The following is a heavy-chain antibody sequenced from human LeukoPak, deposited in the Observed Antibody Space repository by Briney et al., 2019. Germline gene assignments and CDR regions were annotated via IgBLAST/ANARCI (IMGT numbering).Heavy chain of an antibody. Sequence: ASETLSLTCTVSGGSISSYYWSWIRQPPGKGLEWIGYIYYSGSTNYNPSLKSRVTISVDTSKNQFSLKLSSVTAADTAVYYCARPYGSGPPLGPTYASDIWGQGTMVTVSS. J-gene: IGHJ3*02. D-gene: IGHD3-10*01. CDR2: IYYSGST. V-gene: IGHV4-59*08. CDR1: GGSISSYY. CDR3: ARPYGSGPPLGPTYASDI.